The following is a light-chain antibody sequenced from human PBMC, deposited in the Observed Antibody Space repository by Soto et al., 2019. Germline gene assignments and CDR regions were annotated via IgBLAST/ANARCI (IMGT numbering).Light chain of an antibody. V-gene: IGKV3-15*01. CDR3: KQYNNWPPRT. CDR1: QSVSSN. Sequence: EIVMTQSPATLSVSPGERATLSCRASQSVSSNLAWYQQKPGQAPRLLIYGASTRATGIPARFSGSGSGTEFTLTISSLQYEDFAVYYCKQYNNWPPRTFGQGTKVEIK. CDR2: GAS. J-gene: IGKJ1*01.